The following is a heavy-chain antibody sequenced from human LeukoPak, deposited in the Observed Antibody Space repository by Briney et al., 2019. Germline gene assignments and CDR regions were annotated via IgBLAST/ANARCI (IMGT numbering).Heavy chain of an antibody. CDR1: GGSHSGYH. V-gene: IGHV4-34*01. CDR2: INHSGSN. D-gene: IGHD4-17*01. CDR3: ARGATLTTVTTSFDY. Sequence: SETLSLTRVVYGGSHSGYHWSGMRQPPGKGLEGIGEINHSGSNKYNPSLKSRVAISVDTSKNQFSLKLSSVTAADTAVYDCARGATLTTVTTSFDYGGQGTLVTVSS. J-gene: IGHJ4*02.